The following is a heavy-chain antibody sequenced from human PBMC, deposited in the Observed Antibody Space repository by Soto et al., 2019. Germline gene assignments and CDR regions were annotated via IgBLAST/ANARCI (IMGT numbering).Heavy chain of an antibody. D-gene: IGHD3-22*01. Sequence: EVQVLESGGGLVQPGGSLGLSCAASGLMFNIYGFTWVRQAPGKGLEWVSSISGGGYTFYAASVKGRLTIARDNSKNTLYLQMNSLRAEDTAVYYWANLGYGDSMSCPTFDYWGQGTLVTVSS. J-gene: IGHJ4*02. CDR3: ANLGYGDSMSCPTFDY. CDR1: GLMFNIYG. V-gene: IGHV3-23*01. CDR2: ISGGGYT.